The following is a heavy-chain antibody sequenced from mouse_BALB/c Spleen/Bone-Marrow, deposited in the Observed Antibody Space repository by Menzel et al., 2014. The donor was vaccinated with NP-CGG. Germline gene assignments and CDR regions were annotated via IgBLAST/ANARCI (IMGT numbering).Heavy chain of an antibody. CDR1: GYTFTDYA. V-gene: IGHV1-67*01. CDR2: ISTYSGNT. D-gene: IGHD1-1*01. CDR3: ARSNHGSMYVIDY. J-gene: IGHJ2*01. Sequence: VKVVESGPELVRPGVSVKISCKGSGYTFTDYAMHWVKQSHAKSLEWIGVISTYSGNTNYNQKFKGKATMTVDKSSSTAYMDLGRLTPEDSAIYNFARSNHGSMYVIDYWGQGPTLTVPS.